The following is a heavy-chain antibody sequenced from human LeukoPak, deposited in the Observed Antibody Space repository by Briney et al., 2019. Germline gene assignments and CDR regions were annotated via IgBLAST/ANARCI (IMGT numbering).Heavy chain of an antibody. CDR3: AKGPLWFGEVGRAFDI. V-gene: IGHV3-21*04. J-gene: IGHJ3*02. CDR2: ISSSSSYI. Sequence: PGGSLRLSCAASGFTFSSYSMNWVRQAPGKGLEWVSSISSSSSYIYYADSVKRRFTISRDNAKNSLYLQMNSLRAEDTALYYCAKGPLWFGEVGRAFDICGQGTMVTVSS. CDR1: GFTFSSYS. D-gene: IGHD3-10*01.